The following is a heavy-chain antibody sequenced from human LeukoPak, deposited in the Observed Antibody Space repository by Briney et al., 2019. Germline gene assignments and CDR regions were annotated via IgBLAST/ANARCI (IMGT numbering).Heavy chain of an antibody. V-gene: IGHV4-59*08. J-gene: IGHJ2*01. CDR2: IYYSGST. D-gene: IGHD4-17*01. CDR3: TAVTTSGDWYFDL. CDR1: GGSIYSYY. Sequence: SETLSLTCTVSGGSIYSYYWSCIRQPPGKGLEWIGYIYYSGSTSYNPSLKSRVTISIDPPKNQLSLKLSSVTAADTAVYYCTAVTTSGDWYFDLWGRGTLVTASS.